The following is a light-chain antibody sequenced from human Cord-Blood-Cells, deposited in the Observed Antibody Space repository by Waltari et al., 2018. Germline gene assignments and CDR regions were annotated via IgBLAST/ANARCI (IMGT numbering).Light chain of an antibody. Sequence: DIQMTQSPSSLSASVGDRVTITCRASQSISSYLNWYQQKPGKAPKLLIYAASSLKSGVPSRFSGSGSGTDFTLTISSLQPEDFATYFCQQSYRTPLFHFDPGTKVDIK. CDR1: QSISSY. J-gene: IGKJ3*01. V-gene: IGKV1-39*01. CDR3: QQSYRTPLFH. CDR2: AAS.